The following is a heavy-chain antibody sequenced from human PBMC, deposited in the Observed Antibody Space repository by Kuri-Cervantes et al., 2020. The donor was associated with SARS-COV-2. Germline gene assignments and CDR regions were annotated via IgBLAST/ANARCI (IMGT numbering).Heavy chain of an antibody. J-gene: IGHJ6*03. CDR1: GGSISSYY. CDR2: IYYSGST. CDR3: ARNQVGGYYYYYMDV. V-gene: IGHV4-59*08. D-gene: IGHD1-26*01. Sequence: SETLSLTCTVSGGSISSYYWSWIRQPPGKGLEWIGYIYYSGSTYYNPSLKSRVTISVDTSKNQFSLKLSSVTAADTAVYYCARNQVGGYYYYYMDVWGKETTVTVSS.